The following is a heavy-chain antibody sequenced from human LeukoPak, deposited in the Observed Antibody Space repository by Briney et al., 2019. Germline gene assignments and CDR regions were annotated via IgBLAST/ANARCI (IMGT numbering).Heavy chain of an antibody. CDR1: GFTFSSYA. Sequence: PGGSLRLSCAASGFTFSSYAMHWVRQAPGKGLEWVAVISYDGSNKYYADSVKGRFTISRDNFKNTLYLQMNSLRAEDTAVYYCAREPRGVVVIPRFDPWGQGTLVTVSS. CDR3: AREPRGVVVIPRFDP. D-gene: IGHD3-22*01. J-gene: IGHJ5*02. CDR2: ISYDGSNK. V-gene: IGHV3-30-3*01.